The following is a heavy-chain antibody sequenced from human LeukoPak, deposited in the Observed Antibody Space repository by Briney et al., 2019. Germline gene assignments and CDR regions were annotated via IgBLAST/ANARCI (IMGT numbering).Heavy chain of an antibody. D-gene: IGHD6-13*01. Sequence: GASVKVSCKASGYTFTSYDINWVRQATGQGLEWMGWMNANSGNTGYAQKFQGRVTMTRNTSISTAYMELSSLRSEDTALYYCASGGSSWYAPSYWGQGTLVTVSS. CDR1: GYTFTSYD. J-gene: IGHJ4*02. CDR3: ASGGSSWYAPSY. V-gene: IGHV1-8*01. CDR2: MNANSGNT.